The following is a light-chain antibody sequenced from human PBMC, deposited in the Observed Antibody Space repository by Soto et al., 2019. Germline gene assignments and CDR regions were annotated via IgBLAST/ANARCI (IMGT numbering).Light chain of an antibody. CDR3: AAWDDSLNGLVV. Sequence: QSVLTQPPSASGTPGQRVTISCSGSRSNIGTNTVNWYQHLPGTAPQLLIYSDNQRPSGVPDRFSGSKSGTSASLAISGLQSEDEADYYCAAWDDSLNGLVVFGGGTKSPS. CDR2: SDN. CDR1: RSNIGTNT. J-gene: IGLJ2*01. V-gene: IGLV1-44*01.